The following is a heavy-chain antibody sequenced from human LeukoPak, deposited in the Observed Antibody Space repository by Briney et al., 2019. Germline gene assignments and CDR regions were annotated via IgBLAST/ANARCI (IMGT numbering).Heavy chain of an antibody. V-gene: IGHV1-2*02. CDR3: ARVRSRPRYCSGGSCFGFDY. CDR2: INPNSGGT. Sequence: ASVKVSCKASGYTFTGYCMHWVRQAPGQGLEWMGWINPNSGGTNYAQKFQGRVTMTRDTSISTAYMELSRLRSDDTAVYYCARVRSRPRYCSGGSCFGFDYWGQGTLVTVSS. CDR1: GYTFTGYC. J-gene: IGHJ4*02. D-gene: IGHD2-15*01.